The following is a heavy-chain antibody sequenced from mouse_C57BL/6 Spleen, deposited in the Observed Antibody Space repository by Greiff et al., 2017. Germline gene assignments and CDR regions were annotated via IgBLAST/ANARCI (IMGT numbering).Heavy chain of an antibody. D-gene: IGHD3-2*02. CDR1: GYAFSSYW. J-gene: IGHJ4*01. CDR2: IYPGDGDT. V-gene: IGHV1-80*01. Sequence: VQLQQSGAELVKPGASVKISCKASGYAFSSYWMNWVKQRPGKGLEWIGQIYPGDGDTNYNGKFKGKATLTADKSSSTAYMQLSSLPSEDSAVYFCAREGTAQATDAMDYWGQGTSVTVAS. CDR3: AREGTAQATDAMDY.